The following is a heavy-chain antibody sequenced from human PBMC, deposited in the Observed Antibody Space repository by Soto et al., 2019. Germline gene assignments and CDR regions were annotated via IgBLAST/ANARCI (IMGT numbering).Heavy chain of an antibody. CDR1: GFTFSSYA. D-gene: IGHD1-1*01. J-gene: IGHJ6*02. CDR2: ISYDGSNK. V-gene: IGHV3-30-3*01. CDR3: ARDSFWTTGYYYYGMDV. Sequence: GGSLRLSCAASGFTFSSYAMHWVRQAPGKGLEWGAVISYDGSNKYYADSVKGRFTISRDNSKNTLYLQMNSLRADDTAVYYCARDSFWTTGYYYYGMDVWGQGTTVTVSS.